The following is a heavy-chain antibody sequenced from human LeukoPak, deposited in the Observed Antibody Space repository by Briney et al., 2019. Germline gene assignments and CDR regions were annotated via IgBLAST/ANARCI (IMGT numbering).Heavy chain of an antibody. CDR1: GISFSTYA. J-gene: IGHJ4*02. CDR2: ISGTGERT. Sequence: GGSLRLSCAASGISFSTYAMSWVRQAPGKGLEWVSTISGTGERTCYADSVKGRFTISRDNSKNTLYLQMNSLRGDDTAVYYCAKDWGMGDQLLRIDYWGQGTLVTVSS. D-gene: IGHD2-2*01. CDR3: AKDWGMGDQLLRIDY. V-gene: IGHV3-23*01.